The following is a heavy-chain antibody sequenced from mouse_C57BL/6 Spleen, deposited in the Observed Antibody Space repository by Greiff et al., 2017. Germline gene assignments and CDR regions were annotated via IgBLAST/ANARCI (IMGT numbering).Heavy chain of an antibody. V-gene: IGHV1-50*01. CDR1: GYTFTSYW. D-gene: IGHD2-2*01. CDR2: IDPSDSYP. Sequence: QVQLQQPGAELVKPGASVKLSCKASGYTFTSYWMQWVKQRPGQGLEWIGEIDPSDSYPNYNQKFKGKATLTVDTSSSTAYMQLSSLTSEDSAVYYCARSGWLRYAMDYWGQGTSVTVSS. CDR3: ARSGWLRYAMDY. J-gene: IGHJ4*01.